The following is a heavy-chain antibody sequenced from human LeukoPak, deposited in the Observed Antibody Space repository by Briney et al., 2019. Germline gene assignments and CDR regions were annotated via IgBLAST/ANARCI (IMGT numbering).Heavy chain of an antibody. V-gene: IGHV3-9*01. J-gene: IGHJ4*02. CDR1: GFTFGDYA. CDR3: AKGPSSLWFGESLHFDY. D-gene: IGHD3-10*01. CDR2: ISWNSDSI. Sequence: GRSLRLSCAASGFTFGDYAMHWVRQDPGKGLEWVSGISWNSDSIGYADSVKGRFTISRDNAKNSLYLQMNSLGAEDTALYYCAKGPSSLWFGESLHFDYWGQGTLVTVSS.